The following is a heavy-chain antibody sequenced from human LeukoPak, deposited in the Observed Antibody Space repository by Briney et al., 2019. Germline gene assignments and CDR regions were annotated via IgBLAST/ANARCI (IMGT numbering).Heavy chain of an antibody. D-gene: IGHD6-19*01. V-gene: IGHV3-23*01. Sequence: GGSLSLSCAPSGFTFSIYAMSWARQAPGKGLEWVSDISGSGGSTYYADLVKGRFTISRDNSKNTLYLQMNSLRAEDTAVYYCAKDALRGIAVAGIGYYFDYWGQGTLVTVSS. J-gene: IGHJ4*02. CDR2: ISGSGGST. CDR3: AKDALRGIAVAGIGYYFDY. CDR1: GFTFSIYA.